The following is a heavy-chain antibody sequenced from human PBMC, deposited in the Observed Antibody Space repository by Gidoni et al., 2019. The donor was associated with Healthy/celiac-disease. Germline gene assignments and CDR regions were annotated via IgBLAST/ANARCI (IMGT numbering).Heavy chain of an antibody. Sequence: EVQLVESGGGLVKPGGSLRLSCAASGFTFCNLWINGVRQAPGKGREWVGRIKSKTDGGTTDYAAPVKGRFTISRDDSKNTLYLQMNSLKTEDTAVYYCTTEYVTIFGVVTRDAFDIWGQGTMVTVSS. CDR3: TTEYVTIFGVVTRDAFDI. CDR1: GFTFCNLW. CDR2: IKSKTDGGTT. J-gene: IGHJ3*02. D-gene: IGHD3-3*01. V-gene: IGHV3-15*07.